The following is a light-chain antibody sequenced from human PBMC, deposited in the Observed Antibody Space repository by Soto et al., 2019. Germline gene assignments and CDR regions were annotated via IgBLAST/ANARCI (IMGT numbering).Light chain of an antibody. V-gene: IGKV3-20*01. CDR2: GAT. CDR1: QSVTSDF. CDR3: QQEGRSTLMFT. J-gene: IGKJ2*01. Sequence: EIVLTQSPGTLSLSPGERATLSCRASQSVTSDFLAWYQQKPGQAPRLLIYGATTRAAGVPDRFSGSGTGTDFPLTITRMEPEDFAVEYCQQEGRSTLMFTFGQGTKVGV.